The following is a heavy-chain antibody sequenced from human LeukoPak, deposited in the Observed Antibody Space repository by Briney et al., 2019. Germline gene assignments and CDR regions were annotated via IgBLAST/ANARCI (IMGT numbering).Heavy chain of an antibody. CDR1: GYTFTSYY. CDR3: ARDPPMITFGGVITPSIAFDI. J-gene: IGHJ3*02. D-gene: IGHD3-16*01. CDR2: INPSGGST. Sequence: GASVKVSCTASGYTFTSYYIHWVRQAPGQGLEWMGIINPSGGSTNYAQKFQGRVTMTRDMSTRTVYMELSSLRSEDTAVYYCARDPPMITFGGVITPSIAFDIWGQGTMVTVSS. V-gene: IGHV1-46*01.